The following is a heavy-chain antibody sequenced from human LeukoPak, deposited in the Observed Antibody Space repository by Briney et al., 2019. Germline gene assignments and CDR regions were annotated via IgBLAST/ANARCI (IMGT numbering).Heavy chain of an antibody. V-gene: IGHV4-34*01. CDR2: INDSGRT. Sequence: KPSETLSLTCAVHGGSFSGYYYSWIRQPPGKGLKWIGEINDSGRTNYNPSLKTRVTVSVDTSKNQFSLKLSSVTAADTAVYYCARGLDRTVWGQGTTVTVSS. J-gene: IGHJ6*02. D-gene: IGHD3-22*01. CDR3: ARGLDRTV. CDR1: GGSFSGYY.